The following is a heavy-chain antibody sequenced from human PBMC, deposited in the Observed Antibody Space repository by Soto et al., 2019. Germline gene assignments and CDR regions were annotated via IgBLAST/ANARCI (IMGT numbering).Heavy chain of an antibody. D-gene: IGHD2-8*01. CDR2: IYHSGST. Sequence: PSETLSLTCAVSGGSISSGGYSWSWIRQPPGKGLEWIGYIYHSGSTYYNPSLKSRVTISVDRSKNQYSLKLNSATAADTAVYYCAREWSGFDYWGQGILVTVSS. CDR3: AREWSGFDY. J-gene: IGHJ4*02. V-gene: IGHV4-30-2*01. CDR1: GGSISSGGYS.